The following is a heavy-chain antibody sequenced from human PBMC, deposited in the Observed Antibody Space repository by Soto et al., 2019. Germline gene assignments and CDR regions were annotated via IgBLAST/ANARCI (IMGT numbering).Heavy chain of an antibody. Sequence: PGGSLRLSCTASGFTFSSYDMSWGRQAPGKGLEWVSVISDNGGATYYVDSVKGRLTISRDNSRNILYLQMNSLRVEDTAVYYCTKRLGSTATTYGDSWGQGTLVTVSS. CDR2: ISDNGGAT. CDR1: GFTFSSYD. D-gene: IGHD1-1*01. V-gene: IGHV3-23*01. CDR3: TKRLGSTATTYGDS. J-gene: IGHJ4*02.